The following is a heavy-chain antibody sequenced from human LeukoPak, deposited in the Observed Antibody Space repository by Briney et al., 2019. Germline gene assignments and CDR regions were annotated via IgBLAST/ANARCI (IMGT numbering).Heavy chain of an antibody. J-gene: IGHJ4*02. D-gene: IGHD2-15*01. CDR3: ARDTRYGSGVDY. CDR1: GGSISSYY. V-gene: IGHV4-39*07. CDR2: AYYSGST. Sequence: SETLSLTCTVSGGSISSYYWVWIRQPPGKGLEWIGGAYYSGSTYYSPSLKSRVTMSVDTSKNQFSLKLSSVTAADTAVYYCARDTRYGSGVDYWGQGTLVTVSS.